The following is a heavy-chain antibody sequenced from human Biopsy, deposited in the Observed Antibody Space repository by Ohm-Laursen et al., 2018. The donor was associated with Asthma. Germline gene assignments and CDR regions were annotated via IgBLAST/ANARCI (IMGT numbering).Heavy chain of an antibody. V-gene: IGHV1-3*01. CDR3: ARDGGLTSYPGTFHI. J-gene: IGHJ3*02. CDR2: INAGNGNT. Sequence: ASVKVSCKASGYTFTSYAMHWVRQAPGQRLEWMGWINAGNGNTKYSQKFQGRVTISRDTSASTAYMDLSSLRSEDTAVYYCARDGGLTSYPGTFHIWGQGTMVTVSS. CDR1: GYTFTSYA. D-gene: IGHD1-1*01.